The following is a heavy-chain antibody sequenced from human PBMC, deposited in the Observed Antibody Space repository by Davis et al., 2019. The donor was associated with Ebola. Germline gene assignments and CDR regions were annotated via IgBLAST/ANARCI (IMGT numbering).Heavy chain of an antibody. D-gene: IGHD3-16*01. V-gene: IGHV1-2*02. CDR1: GYTFTGYY. J-gene: IGHJ5*02. Sequence: ASVKVSCKASGYTFTGYYMHWVRQAPGQGLEWMGWINPNSGGTTYAQKFQGRVTMTRDTSISTAYMELSRLRPEDTAMYFCAREGGTPIVLGLGKKINWFDPWGQGTLVTVSS. CDR2: INPNSGGT. CDR3: AREGGTPIVLGLGKKINWFDP.